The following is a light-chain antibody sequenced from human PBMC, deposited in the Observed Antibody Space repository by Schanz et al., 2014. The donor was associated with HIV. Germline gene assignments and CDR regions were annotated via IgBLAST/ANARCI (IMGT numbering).Light chain of an antibody. V-gene: IGLV1-40*01. CDR3: QSYDSSLRVVV. CDR2: DNF. J-gene: IGLJ2*01. Sequence: QSVLTQPPSVSGAPGQRVTISCTGSNSNIGAGYAVHWYQQLPGTAPKLLISDNFNRPSGVPDRFSGSKSDTSASLAITGLQAEDEADYYCQSYDSSLRVVVFGGGTKLTVL. CDR1: NSNIGAGYA.